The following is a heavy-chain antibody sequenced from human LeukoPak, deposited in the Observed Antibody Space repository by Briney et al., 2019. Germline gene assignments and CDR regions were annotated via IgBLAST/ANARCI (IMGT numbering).Heavy chain of an antibody. Sequence: GASVKVSCKASGGTFSSYAISWVRQAPGQGLEWMGGIIPIFGIANYAQKFQGRVTITADKSTSTAYMELSSLRSGDTAVYYCARATGPTTYVWGDWGQGTLVTVSS. J-gene: IGHJ4*02. CDR1: GGTFSSYA. CDR2: IIPIFGIA. V-gene: IGHV1-69*10. D-gene: IGHD3-16*01. CDR3: ARATGPTTYVWGD.